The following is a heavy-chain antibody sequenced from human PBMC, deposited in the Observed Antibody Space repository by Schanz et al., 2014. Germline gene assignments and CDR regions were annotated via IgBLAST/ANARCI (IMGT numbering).Heavy chain of an antibody. J-gene: IGHJ4*02. CDR3: ARDRVGANSYVDY. CDR2: ISSSSSYT. Sequence: LQLLESGGGLVKPGGSLRLSCAASGLTFSDYYMSWIRQAPGKGLEWVSYISSSSSYTNYADSVKGRFTISRDNAKNSLYLQMNSLRAEDTAVYYCARDRVGANSYVDYWGQGTLVTVSS. V-gene: IGHV3-11*06. D-gene: IGHD1-26*01. CDR1: GLTFSDYY.